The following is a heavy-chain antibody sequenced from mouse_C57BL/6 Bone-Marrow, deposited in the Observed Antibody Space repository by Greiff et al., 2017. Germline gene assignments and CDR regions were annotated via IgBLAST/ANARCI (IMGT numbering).Heavy chain of an antibody. V-gene: IGHV5-6*02. J-gene: IGHJ3*01. CDR1: GFTFSSYG. CDR3: ARRGFSRFAY. CDR2: ISSGGSYT. Sequence: EVKLMESGGDLVKPGGSLKLSCAASGFTFSSYGMSWVRQTPDKRLEWVATISSGGSYTYYPDSVKGRFTISRDNAKNTLYLQMSSLKSEDTAMYYCARRGFSRFAYWGQGTLVTVSA.